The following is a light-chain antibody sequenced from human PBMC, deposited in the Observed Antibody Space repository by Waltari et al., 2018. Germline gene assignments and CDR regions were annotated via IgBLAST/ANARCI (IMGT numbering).Light chain of an antibody. CDR1: QSIGRS. V-gene: IGKV3-20*01. J-gene: IGKJ1*01. CDR3: QHYVRLPVT. CDR2: GAS. Sequence: EIMLTQSPGTLSLSPGERATLSCRTSQSIGRSLAWYQQKPGQAPRLLIYGASSRATDIPDRFSGSGSGTDFSLTINRLESEDSALYYCQHYVRLPVTFGQGTKVEIK.